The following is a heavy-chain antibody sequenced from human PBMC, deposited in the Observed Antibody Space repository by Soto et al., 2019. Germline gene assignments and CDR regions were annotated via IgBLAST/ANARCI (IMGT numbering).Heavy chain of an antibody. J-gene: IGHJ4*02. V-gene: IGHV4-4*02. CDR2: IYHSGST. D-gene: IGHD3-22*01. CDR3: ARSDYDYESGSFLPDY. Sequence: QVQLQESGPRLVKPSGTLSLTCAVSGGSITSSNWWSWVRQPPGKGLEWIGDIYHSGSTHYNPSLKSRVTISVDKSENQFSLKLNSVTAADTAVYYCARSDYDYESGSFLPDYWGQGTRVTVSS. CDR1: GGSITSSNW.